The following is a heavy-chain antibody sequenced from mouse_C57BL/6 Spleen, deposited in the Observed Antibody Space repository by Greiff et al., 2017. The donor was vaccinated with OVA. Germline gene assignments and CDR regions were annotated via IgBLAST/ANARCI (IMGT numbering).Heavy chain of an antibody. CDR1: GYAFTNYL. CDR3: ARTLDTRDAMDY. D-gene: IGHD3-3*01. CDR2: INPGSGGT. V-gene: IGHV1-54*01. J-gene: IGHJ4*01. Sequence: VQLQQPGAELVRPGTSVKVSCKASGYAFTNYLIEWVKQRPGQGLEWIGVINPGSGGTNYNEKFKGKATLTADKSSSTAYMQLSSLTSEDSAVYFCARTLDTRDAMDYWGQGTSVTVSS.